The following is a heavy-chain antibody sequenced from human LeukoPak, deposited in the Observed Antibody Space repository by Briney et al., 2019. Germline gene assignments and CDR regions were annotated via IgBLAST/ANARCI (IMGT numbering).Heavy chain of an antibody. CDR1: GGSISSYY. CDR3: ARRVNDFWSGYYGGHYFDY. D-gene: IGHD3-3*01. Sequence: SETLSLTCTVSGGSISSYYWSWIRQPPGKGLEWIGYIYYSGSTNYNPSLKCRVTISVDTSKNQFSLKLSSVTAADTAVYYCARRVNDFWSGYYGGHYFDYWGQGTLVTVSS. J-gene: IGHJ4*02. V-gene: IGHV4-59*08. CDR2: IYYSGST.